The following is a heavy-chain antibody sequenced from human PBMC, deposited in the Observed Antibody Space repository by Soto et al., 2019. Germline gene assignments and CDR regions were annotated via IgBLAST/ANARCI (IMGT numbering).Heavy chain of an antibody. CDR3: ARSGVIDYYFDY. V-gene: IGHV4-30-4*08. CDR1: GGYISSGGCC. J-gene: IGHJ4*02. Sequence: TLETLSLSCSVSGGYISSGGCCWSWIRQPPGKGLEWIGYIYYSGSTYYNPSLKSRVTISVDTSKNQFSLKLSSVTAADTAVYYCARSGVIDYYFDYWGQGTLVTVSS. CDR2: IYYSGST. D-gene: IGHD3-16*02.